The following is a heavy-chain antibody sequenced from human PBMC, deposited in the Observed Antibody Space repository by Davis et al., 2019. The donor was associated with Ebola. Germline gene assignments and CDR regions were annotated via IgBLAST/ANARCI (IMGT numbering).Heavy chain of an antibody. V-gene: IGHV4-34*01. J-gene: IGHJ6*02. D-gene: IGHD3-10*01. CDR1: DGPFSGFY. CDR3: ANFRGSGSYSYGMDV. Sequence: PSETLSLTCAVHDGPFSGFYWSWIRQSPDKGLEWIGEINHLGSTNYNPSLTSRLTISVDTPKKRFSLNLTSVTAADTAVYYCANFRGSGSYSYGMDVWGQGTTVTVSS. CDR2: INHLGST.